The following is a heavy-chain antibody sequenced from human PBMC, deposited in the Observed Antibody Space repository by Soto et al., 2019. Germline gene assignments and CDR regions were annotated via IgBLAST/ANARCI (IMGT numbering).Heavy chain of an antibody. J-gene: IGHJ5*02. CDR1: GGTFSSYA. CDR3: ARLNMVYVSVLDPEHLKSFHP. V-gene: IGHV1-69*13. Sequence: ASVKLSCKASGGTFSSYAISWVRQAPGQGLEWMGGIIPIFGTANYAQKFQGRVTITADESTSTAYMELSSLRSEDTAVYYCARLNMVYVSVLDPEHLKSFHPWCQGPFVT. D-gene: IGHD2-8*01. CDR2: IIPIFGTA.